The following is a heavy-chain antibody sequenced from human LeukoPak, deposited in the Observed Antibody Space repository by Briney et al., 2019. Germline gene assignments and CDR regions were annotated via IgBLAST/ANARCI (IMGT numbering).Heavy chain of an antibody. CDR1: VFTFRSYW. V-gene: IGHV3-7*03. CDR2: INHNGNVN. J-gene: IGHJ6*02. CDR3: ARGDGLDV. Sequence: GGSLRLSCAASVFTFRSYWMNWARQAPWKGLEWVASINHNGNVNYYVDSVKGRFTISRDNAKNSLYLQMSNLRAEDTAVYFCARGDGLDVWGQGATVTVSS. D-gene: IGHD3-16*01.